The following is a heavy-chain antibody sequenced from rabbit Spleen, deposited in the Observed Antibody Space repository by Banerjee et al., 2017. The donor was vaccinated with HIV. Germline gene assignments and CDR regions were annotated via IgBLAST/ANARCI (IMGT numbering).Heavy chain of an antibody. D-gene: IGHD4-1*01. CDR3: ARRFWNVGWETFHL. V-gene: IGHV1S40*01. CDR2: GYPDGIGST. Sequence: QSLEESGGDMVKPGASLTLTCTASGFSFSTSYYICWVRQAPGKGLEWIGCGYPDGIGSTAYASWAKGRFTISKTSSTTVTLQMTSLTVADTATYFCARRFWNVGWETFHLWGQGTLVTVS. CDR1: GFSFSTSYY. J-gene: IGHJ4*01.